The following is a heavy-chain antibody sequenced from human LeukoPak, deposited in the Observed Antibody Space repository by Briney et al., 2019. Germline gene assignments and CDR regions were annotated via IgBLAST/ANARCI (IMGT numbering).Heavy chain of an antibody. D-gene: IGHD4-17*01. CDR2: ISSSGSTI. J-gene: IGHJ4*02. Sequence: PGGSLRLSCAASGFTFSSYEMNWVRQAPGKGLEWVSYISSSGSTIYYADSVKGRFTISRDNAKNSLYLQMNSLRAEDTAVYYCAKRLNGDYGPDDYWGQGTLVTVSS. V-gene: IGHV3-48*03. CDR1: GFTFSSYE. CDR3: AKRLNGDYGPDDY.